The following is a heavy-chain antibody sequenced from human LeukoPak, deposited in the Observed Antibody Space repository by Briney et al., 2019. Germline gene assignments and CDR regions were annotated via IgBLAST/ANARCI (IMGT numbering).Heavy chain of an antibody. Sequence: GGSLRLSCAASGFAFSSYSINWVRQAPGTGLEWVSSISSSSSYIHYADSVKGRFTISRDNAKKSLYLQMNSLRAEDTAVYYCARSGSDFDYWGQGTLVSVSS. V-gene: IGHV3-21*01. J-gene: IGHJ4*02. D-gene: IGHD3-3*01. CDR3: ARSGSDFDY. CDR1: GFAFSSYS. CDR2: ISSSSSYI.